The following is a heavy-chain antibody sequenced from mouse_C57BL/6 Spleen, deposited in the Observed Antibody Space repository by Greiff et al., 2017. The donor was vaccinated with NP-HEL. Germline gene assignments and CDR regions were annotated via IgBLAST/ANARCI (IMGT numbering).Heavy chain of an antibody. V-gene: IGHV5-9-1*02. CDR1: GFTFSSYA. CDR2: ISSGGDYI. D-gene: IGHD2-4*01. CDR3: TREGDYEDFDY. J-gene: IGHJ2*01. Sequence: EVNLVESGAGLVKPGGSLKLSCAASGFTFSSYAMSWVRQTPEKRLEWVAYISSGGDYIYYADTVKGRFTISRDNARNTLYLQMSSLKSEDTAMYYCTREGDYEDFDYWGQGTTLTGSS.